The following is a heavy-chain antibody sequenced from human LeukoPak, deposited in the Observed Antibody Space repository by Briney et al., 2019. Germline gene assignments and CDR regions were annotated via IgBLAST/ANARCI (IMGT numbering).Heavy chain of an antibody. J-gene: IGHJ3*02. CDR1: GFTFSSYS. Sequence: PGGSLRLSCAASGFTFSSYSMNWVRQAPGKGLEWVSYISSSSTIYYADSVKGRFTISRDNAKNSLYLQMNSLRDEDTAVYYCARSHSGLVALLFNHAFDIWGQGTMVTVSS. V-gene: IGHV3-48*02. CDR2: ISSSSTI. D-gene: IGHD6-25*01. CDR3: ARSHSGLVALLFNHAFDI.